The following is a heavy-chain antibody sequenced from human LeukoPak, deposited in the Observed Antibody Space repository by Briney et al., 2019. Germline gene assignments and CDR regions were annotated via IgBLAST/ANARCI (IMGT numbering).Heavy chain of an antibody. CDR2: ISSSSSYI. CDR1: GFSFSSYE. J-gene: IGHJ6*03. D-gene: IGHD6-6*01. CDR3: ARDEIAARPISYYYYMDV. Sequence: PGRSLRLSCAASGFSFSSYEMNWVRQAPGKGLEWVSSISSSSSYIYYADSVKGRFTISRDNAKNSLYLQMNSLRAEGTAVYYCARDEIAARPISYYYYMDVWGKGTTVTVSS. V-gene: IGHV3-21*01.